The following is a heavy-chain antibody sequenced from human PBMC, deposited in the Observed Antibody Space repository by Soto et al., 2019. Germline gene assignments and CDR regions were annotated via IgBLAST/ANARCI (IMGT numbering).Heavy chain of an antibody. Sequence: GGAPRLSFATPGFPFSKAWDNWVRQAPGKGLEWVGRIKSKTDGGTTDYAAPVKGRFTISRDDSKNTLYLQMNSLKTEDTAVYYCTTATSYLWGQGTLVTVSS. J-gene: IGHJ4*02. V-gene: IGHV3-15*07. CDR1: GFPFSKAW. CDR2: IKSKTDGGTT. D-gene: IGHD2-2*01. CDR3: TTATSYL.